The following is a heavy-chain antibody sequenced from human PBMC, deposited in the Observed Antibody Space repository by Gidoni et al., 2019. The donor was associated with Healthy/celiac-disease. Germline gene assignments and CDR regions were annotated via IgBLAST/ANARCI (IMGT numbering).Heavy chain of an antibody. J-gene: IGHJ3*02. CDR1: GGSISSSSYY. D-gene: IGHD3-3*01. CDR3: ASPITIRNPRGAFDI. CDR2: IYFSGST. V-gene: IGHV4-39*01. Sequence: QLQLQESGPGLVKPSETLSLTCTVSGGSISSSSYYWGWIRQPPGQGLEWIGSIYFSGSTYYNSSLKSRVTISVDTSKNQFSLKLSSVTAADTAVYYCASPITIRNPRGAFDIWGQGTMVTVSS.